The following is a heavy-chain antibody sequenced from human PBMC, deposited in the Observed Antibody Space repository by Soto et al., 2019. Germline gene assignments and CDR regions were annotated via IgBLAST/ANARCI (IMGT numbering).Heavy chain of an antibody. Sequence: ASVKVSCKASGYTFTIYYMHWVRQAPGQGLEWMGIIDPSGGGTSYAQKFQGRLTMTRDTSTSTVYMELSSLRPEDTAVYYCARDRVDCSGGNCWRSVQDTSGQRTLVLVSS. V-gene: IGHV1-46*01. CDR3: ARDRVDCSGGNCWRSVQDT. J-gene: IGHJ5*02. D-gene: IGHD2-15*01. CDR2: IDPSGGGT. CDR1: GYTFTIYY.